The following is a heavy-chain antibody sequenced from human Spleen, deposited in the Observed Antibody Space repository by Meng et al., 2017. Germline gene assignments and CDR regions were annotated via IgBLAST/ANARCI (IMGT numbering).Heavy chain of an antibody. CDR2: IIPIFGTA. CDR1: GGTFSSYA. CDR3: ARGVVAASRDYYYGMDV. V-gene: IGHV1-69*05. D-gene: IGHD2-15*01. J-gene: IGHJ6*02. Sequence: SVKVSCKASGGTFSSYAISWVRQAPGQGLEWMGGIIPIFGTANYAQKLQGRVTMTTDTSTSTAYMELRSLRSDDTAVYYCARGVVAASRDYYYGMDVWGQGTTVTVSS.